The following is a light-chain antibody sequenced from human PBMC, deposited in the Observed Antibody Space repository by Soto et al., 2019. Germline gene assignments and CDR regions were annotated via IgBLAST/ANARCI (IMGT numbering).Light chain of an antibody. V-gene: IGKV1-39*01. CDR2: TAS. CDR1: QSISNY. CDR3: QQSYSTPWT. Sequence: DIQMTQSPSYLSASVGDRVTITCRASQSISNYLNWYQQKPGKAPKLLIYTASSLQSGAPSRFSGSGSGTDFTLTISSLQPEDFATYHCQQSYSTPWTFGQGTKVEIK. J-gene: IGKJ1*01.